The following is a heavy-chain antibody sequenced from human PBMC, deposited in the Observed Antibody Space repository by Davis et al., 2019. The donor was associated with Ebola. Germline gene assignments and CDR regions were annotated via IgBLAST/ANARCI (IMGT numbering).Heavy chain of an antibody. J-gene: IGHJ4*02. Sequence: ASVKVSCKASGYTFTGYYMHWVRQAPGQGLEWMGRINPNSGGTNYAQKFQGRVTMTRDTSISTAYMELSSLRSEDTAVYYCARGIAAEPDYWGQGTLVTVSS. V-gene: IGHV1-2*06. D-gene: IGHD6-13*01. CDR3: ARGIAAEPDY. CDR1: GYTFTGYY. CDR2: INPNSGGT.